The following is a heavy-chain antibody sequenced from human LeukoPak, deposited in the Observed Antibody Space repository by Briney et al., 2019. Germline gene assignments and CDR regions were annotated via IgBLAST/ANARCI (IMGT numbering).Heavy chain of an antibody. J-gene: IGHJ4*02. CDR2: IKQDGSEK. D-gene: IGHD1-7*01. CDR1: GFTFSSYW. Sequence: PGGSLRLSCAASGFTFSSYWMSWVRQAPGKGLEWVANIKQDGSEKYYVDSVKGRFTISRDNAKNSLYLQMNSLRAEDTAVYYCARVLNWNYEGLDYWGQGTLVTVSS. V-gene: IGHV3-7*01. CDR3: ARVLNWNYEGLDY.